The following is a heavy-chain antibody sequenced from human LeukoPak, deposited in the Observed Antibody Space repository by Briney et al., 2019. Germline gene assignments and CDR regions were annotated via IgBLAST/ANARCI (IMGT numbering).Heavy chain of an antibody. CDR2: INPSGGST. CDR3: ARDRITMVRGVIRVDGMDV. J-gene: IGHJ6*04. V-gene: IGHV1-46*01. D-gene: IGHD3-10*01. Sequence: ASVKVSCKSSGYTFTSHYMHWVPQPPAQGLEWMGIINPSGGSTSYAQKFQGRVTMTRDTSTSTVYMELSSLRSEDTAVYYCARDRITMVRGVIRVDGMDVWGKGTTVTVSS. CDR1: GYTFTSHY.